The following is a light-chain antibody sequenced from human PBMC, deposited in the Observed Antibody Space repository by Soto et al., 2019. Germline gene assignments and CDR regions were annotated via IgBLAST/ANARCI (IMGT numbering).Light chain of an antibody. Sequence: DIQMTQSPSSLSASVGDRVTITCRASQDISDYLAWYQQKPGKVPKLLIYAASTLQSGVPSRFSGSGSGTDFTLTISSLQPEDVSTYYCQKYTSAPSLTFGGGTKVEI. CDR1: QDISDY. V-gene: IGKV1-27*01. CDR3: QKYTSAPSLT. CDR2: AAS. J-gene: IGKJ4*01.